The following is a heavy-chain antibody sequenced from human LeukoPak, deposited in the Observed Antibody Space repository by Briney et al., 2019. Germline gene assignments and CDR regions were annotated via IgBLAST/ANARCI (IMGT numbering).Heavy chain of an antibody. CDR1: GLTFSSYA. CDR3: AKDLEQQLAVFDY. CDR2: ISGSGGST. Sequence: PGGSLRLSCAASGLTFSSYAMSWVRQAPGKGLEWVSAISGSGGSTYYADSVKGRFTISRDNSKNTLYLQMNSLRAEDTAVYYCAKDLEQQLAVFDYWGQGTLVTVSS. J-gene: IGHJ4*02. D-gene: IGHD6-13*01. V-gene: IGHV3-23*01.